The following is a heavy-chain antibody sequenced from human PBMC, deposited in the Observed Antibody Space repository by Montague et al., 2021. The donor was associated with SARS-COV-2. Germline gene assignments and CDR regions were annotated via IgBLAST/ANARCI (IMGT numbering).Heavy chain of an antibody. CDR3: ARPPEH. CDR2: IYYSGRT. Sequence: SETLSLTCTISGGSISSSTYYWGWIRQPPGKGPEWIGSIYYSGRTYYKSSLKSRLTISIDTSKNQLSLKLSSVTAADTAVYYCARPPEHWGQGSLVTVSS. J-gene: IGHJ1*01. CDR1: GGSISSSTYY. V-gene: IGHV4-39*01.